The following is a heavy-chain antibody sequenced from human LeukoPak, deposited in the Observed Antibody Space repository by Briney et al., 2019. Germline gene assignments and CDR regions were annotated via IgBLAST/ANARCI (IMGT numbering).Heavy chain of an antibody. CDR3: TRNNYGIDD. D-gene: IGHD3-16*01. J-gene: IGHJ4*02. Sequence: GGSLRLSCAASGFTFTKHWMHWVRQAPGRGLVWVARIDLDGSNTRYADFAKGRFTISRDNTRNMVYLHMNSLRPEDTAVYYCTRNNYGIDDWGQGTLVTVSS. CDR1: GFTFTKHW. V-gene: IGHV3-74*01. CDR2: IDLDGSNT.